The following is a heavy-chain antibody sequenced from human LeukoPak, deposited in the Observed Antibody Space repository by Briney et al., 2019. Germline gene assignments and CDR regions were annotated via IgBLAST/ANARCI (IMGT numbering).Heavy chain of an antibody. CDR1: GGSISSSSYY. D-gene: IGHD5-18*01. J-gene: IGHJ3*02. CDR3: ARATEKYSYGLVAFDI. V-gene: IGHV4-39*01. Sequence: SETLSLTCTVSGGSISSSSYYWGWIRQPPGKGLEWIGSIYYSGSTYYNPSLKSRVTISVDTSKNQFSLKLSSVTAADTAVYYCARATEKYSYGLVAFDIWGQGTMVTVSS. CDR2: IYYSGST.